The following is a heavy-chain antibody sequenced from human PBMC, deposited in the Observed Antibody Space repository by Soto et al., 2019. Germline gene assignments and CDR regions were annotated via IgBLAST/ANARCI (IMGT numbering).Heavy chain of an antibody. V-gene: IGHV4-34*01. CDR2: INHSGST. D-gene: IGHD3-3*01. J-gene: IGHJ6*02. CDR3: ARGNTYYDFWSGYPIYYYGMDV. CDR1: GGSFSGYY. Sequence: SETLSLTCAVYGGSFSGYYWSWIRQPPGKGLEWIGEINHSGSTNYNPSLKSRVTISVDTSKNQFSLKLSSVTAADTAVYYCARGNTYYDFWSGYPIYYYGMDVWGQGTTVTVSS.